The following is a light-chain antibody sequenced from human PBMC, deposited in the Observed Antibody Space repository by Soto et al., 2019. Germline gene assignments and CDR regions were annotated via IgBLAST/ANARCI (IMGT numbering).Light chain of an antibody. CDR1: QSISGW. Sequence: DIQMTQSPSTLSGSVGDRVTITCRASQSISGWLAWYQQKPGKAPKLLLYKASTLESGVPSRFSGSGSGTEFTLTISSLQPDDFATYYCQQYYSSWTFGQGTKVDIK. V-gene: IGKV1-5*03. CDR2: KAS. J-gene: IGKJ1*01. CDR3: QQYYSSWT.